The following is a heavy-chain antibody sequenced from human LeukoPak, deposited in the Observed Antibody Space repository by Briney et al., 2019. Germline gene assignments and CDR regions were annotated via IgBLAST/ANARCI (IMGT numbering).Heavy chain of an antibody. V-gene: IGHV3-53*01. J-gene: IGHJ4*02. Sequence: PGGSLRLSCAASGFTVSSNYMSWVRQPAGKGLEWASVLYSGGATFYADSVKGRFTISRDTSKNTLYLQMNDPRADDTAVYYCTKLKGWYGEGFFDYWGQGTLVTVSS. CDR3: TKLKGWYGEGFFDY. CDR2: LYSGGAT. CDR1: GFTVSSNY. D-gene: IGHD6-19*01.